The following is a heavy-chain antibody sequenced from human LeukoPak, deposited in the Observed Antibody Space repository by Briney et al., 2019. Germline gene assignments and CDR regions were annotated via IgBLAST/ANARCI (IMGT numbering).Heavy chain of an antibody. CDR2: INHSGST. V-gene: IGHV4-34*01. CDR3: ARDNYYYYYMDV. CDR1: GGSFSGYY. Sequence: SETLSLTCAVYGGSFSGYYWSWIRQPPGKGLEWIGEINHSGSTNYNPSLKSRATISVDTSKNQFSLKLSSVTAADTAVYYCARDNYYYYYMDVWGKGTTVTVSS. J-gene: IGHJ6*03.